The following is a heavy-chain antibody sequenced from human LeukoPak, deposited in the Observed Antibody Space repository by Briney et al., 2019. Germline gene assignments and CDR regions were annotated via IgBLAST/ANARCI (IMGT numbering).Heavy chain of an antibody. CDR3: ARDLYGGNSLYYYYYYMDV. Sequence: PSGTLSLTCTVSGGSISSGSYYWSWIRQPAGKGLEWIGRIYTSGSTNYNPSLKSRVTISVDTSKNQFSLKLSSVTAADTAVYYCARDLYGGNSLYYYYYYMDVWGKGTTVTVSS. J-gene: IGHJ6*03. CDR2: IYTSGST. V-gene: IGHV4-61*02. D-gene: IGHD4-23*01. CDR1: GGSISSGSYY.